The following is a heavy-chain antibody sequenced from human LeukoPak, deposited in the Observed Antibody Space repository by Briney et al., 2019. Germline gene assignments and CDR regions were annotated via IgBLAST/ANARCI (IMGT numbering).Heavy chain of an antibody. D-gene: IGHD3-10*01. CDR3: ARRGGYYGSAKTYWFDP. CDR2: IYYTGSP. V-gene: IGHV4-39*01. Sequence: SETLSLTCTVSGGSINSSSYYWVWIRQPPGKGLEWIGTIYYTGSPYYNPSLKSLVTIYIDTSKNQFSLKLSSVTAADTAVYYCARRGGYYGSAKTYWFDPWGQGTLVTVSS. CDR1: GGSINSSSYY. J-gene: IGHJ5*02.